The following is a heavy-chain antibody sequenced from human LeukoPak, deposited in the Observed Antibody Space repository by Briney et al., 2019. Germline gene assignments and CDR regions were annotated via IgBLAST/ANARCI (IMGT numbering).Heavy chain of an antibody. Sequence: SETLSLTCTVSGGSISSYYWSWLRQPRGKGLEGLGYIYYSGSTKYNPSPKSRVTISVDTSKNQFSLKLSSVTAADTAVYYCARRVCSGGSCPLDYWGQGTLVTVSS. CDR2: IYYSGST. J-gene: IGHJ4*02. CDR1: GGSISSYY. D-gene: IGHD2-15*01. V-gene: IGHV4-59*08. CDR3: ARRVCSGGSCPLDY.